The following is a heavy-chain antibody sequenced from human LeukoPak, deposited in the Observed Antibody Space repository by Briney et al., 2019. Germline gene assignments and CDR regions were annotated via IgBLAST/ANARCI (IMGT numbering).Heavy chain of an antibody. CDR1: GFTFSDYY. CDR2: ISSSGSTI. V-gene: IGHV3-11*04. CDR3: ARDRKGGDYFDY. Sequence: GGSLRLSCAASGFTFSDYYMSWIRQAPGKGLEWVSYISSSGSTIYYADSVKGRFAISRDNAKDSLYLQMNSLRAEDTAVYYCARDRKGGDYFDYWGQGTLVTVSS. D-gene: IGHD2-21*01. J-gene: IGHJ4*02.